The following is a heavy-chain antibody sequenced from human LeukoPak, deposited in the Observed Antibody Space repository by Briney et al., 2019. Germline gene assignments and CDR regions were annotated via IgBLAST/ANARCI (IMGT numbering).Heavy chain of an antibody. CDR3: ARRRRGSGGPFDY. Sequence: NASETLSLTCTVSGGSISDYYWTWIQQSPGTGLEWIGYMDYSGSTAYNPSLKSRVTISIDTSKKQFSLELSSVTAADTAIYFCARRRRGSGGPFDYWGQGTLVTVSS. CDR2: MDYSGST. V-gene: IGHV4-59*08. D-gene: IGHD6-19*01. CDR1: GGSISDYY. J-gene: IGHJ4*02.